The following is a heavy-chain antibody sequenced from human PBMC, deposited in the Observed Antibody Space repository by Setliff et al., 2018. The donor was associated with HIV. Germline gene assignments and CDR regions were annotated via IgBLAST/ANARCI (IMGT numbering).Heavy chain of an antibody. CDR1: GGPTTSGGYY. CDR2: IYYSGST. D-gene: IGHD3-3*01. V-gene: IGHV4-31*03. CDR3: AGFSYNFWVYRFDH. J-gene: IGHJ4*02. Sequence: TLSLTCSVSGGPTTSGGYYWSWIRQHPGKGLEYIGYIYYSGSTYYNPSLKSRVTMSIDTSTQQFFLNVTSVTAADTAVYYCAGFSYNFWVYRFDHWGQGALVTAPQ.